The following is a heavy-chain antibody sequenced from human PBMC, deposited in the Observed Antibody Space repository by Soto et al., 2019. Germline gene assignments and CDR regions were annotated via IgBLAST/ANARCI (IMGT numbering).Heavy chain of an antibody. J-gene: IGHJ4*02. V-gene: IGHV3-74*01. CDR2: INSDGGTT. D-gene: IGHD6-19*01. CDR3: ASGSSGWYYFDY. CDR1: RFMFSSYW. Sequence: PGGSLRLSCAASRFMFSSYWMHWVRQAPGKGLVWVSRINSDGGTTTYADSVKGRFTISRDNAKDTLYLQMNSLRAEDTAVYYCASGSSGWYYFDYWGQGTLVTVSS.